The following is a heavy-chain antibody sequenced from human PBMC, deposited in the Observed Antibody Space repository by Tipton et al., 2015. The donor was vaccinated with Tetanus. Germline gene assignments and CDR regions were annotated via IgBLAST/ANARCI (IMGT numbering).Heavy chain of an antibody. CDR2: IYYSGST. CDR1: GDSLSNGDYY. J-gene: IGHJ6*02. D-gene: IGHD3-16*01. Sequence: TLSLTCTVSGDSLSNGDYYWSWIRQPPGKGLESIGYIYYSGSTYYNPSLKSRVTISVDTSKNQFSLRLSSLTAADTAVYYCARDHGITWGGMGYYYGMDVWGQGTTVTVSS. V-gene: IGHV4-30-4*01. CDR3: ARDHGITWGGMGYYYGMDV.